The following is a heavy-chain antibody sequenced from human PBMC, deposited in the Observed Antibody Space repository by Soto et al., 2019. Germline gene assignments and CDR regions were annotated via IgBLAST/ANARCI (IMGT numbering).Heavy chain of an antibody. CDR1: GFTFSSYS. J-gene: IGHJ5*02. V-gene: IGHV3-21*01. D-gene: IGHD3-22*01. CDR3: ARPPNYFDSRGYYGA. Sequence: LRLSCAASGFTFSSYSMNWVRQAPGKGLEWVSSISSSSSYIYYADSVKGRFTISRDNAKNSLYLQMNSLRAEDTAVYYCARPPNYFDSRGYYGAWGQGTLVTVSS. CDR2: ISSSSSYI.